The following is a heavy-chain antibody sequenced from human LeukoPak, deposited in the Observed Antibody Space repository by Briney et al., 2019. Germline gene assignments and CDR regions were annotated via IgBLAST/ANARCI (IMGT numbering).Heavy chain of an antibody. D-gene: IGHD6-19*01. J-gene: IGHJ4*02. CDR2: IYSSGST. V-gene: IGHV4-61*02. CDR1: GGSISSGTYY. Sequence: PSETLSLTCTVSGGSISSGTYYWSWIRQPAGKGLEWIGRIYSSGSTNYNPSLKSRVTISVDKSKNQFSLKLSSVTAADTAVYYCARGPPLGSSGCDYWGQGTLVTVSS. CDR3: ARGPPLGSSGCDY.